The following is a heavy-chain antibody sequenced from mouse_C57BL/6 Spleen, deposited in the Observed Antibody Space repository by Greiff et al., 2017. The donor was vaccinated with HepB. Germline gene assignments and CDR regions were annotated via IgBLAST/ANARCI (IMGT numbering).Heavy chain of an antibody. CDR2: ISYDGSN. J-gene: IGHJ2*01. CDR1: GYSIPSGYY. CDR3: ARAGNYYFDY. V-gene: IGHV3-6*01. D-gene: IGHD2-1*01. Sequence: ESGPGLVKPSQSLSLTFSVTGYSIPSGYYWNWIRQFPGNKLEWMGYISYDGSNNYNPSLKNRISITRDTSKNQFFLKLNSVTTEDTATYYCARAGNYYFDYWGQGTTLTVSS.